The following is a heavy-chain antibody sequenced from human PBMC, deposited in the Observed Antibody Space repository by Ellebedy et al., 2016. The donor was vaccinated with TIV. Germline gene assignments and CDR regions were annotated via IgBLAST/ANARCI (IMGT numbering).Heavy chain of an antibody. D-gene: IGHD5-18*01. CDR1: GYTFTGYY. Sequence: ASVKVSCKASGYTFTGYYMHWVRQAPGQGLEWMGWINPNSGGTNYAQKFQGRVTMTRDTSISTAYMELSRLRSDDTAVYYCAVDTAIFRLGDDYWGQGTLVTVSS. CDR2: INPNSGGT. CDR3: AVDTAIFRLGDDY. J-gene: IGHJ4*02. V-gene: IGHV1-2*02.